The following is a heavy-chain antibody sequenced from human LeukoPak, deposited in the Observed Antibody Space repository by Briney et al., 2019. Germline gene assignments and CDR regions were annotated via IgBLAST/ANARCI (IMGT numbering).Heavy chain of an antibody. CDR1: GYTFTTYG. CDR2: ISADNGNT. D-gene: IGHD3-10*01. V-gene: IGHV1-18*01. J-gene: IGHJ4*02. Sequence: ASVKVSCKASGYTFTTYGISWVRQAPGQGLEWMGWISADNGNTNYAQRLQGRVTMTTDTSTSTAYMELRSLRSDDTAVYYCARGTNGYYFDYWGQGTPVTVSS. CDR3: ARGTNGYYFDY.